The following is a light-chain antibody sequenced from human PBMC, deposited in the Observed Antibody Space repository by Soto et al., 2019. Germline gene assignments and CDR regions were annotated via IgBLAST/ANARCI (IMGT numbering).Light chain of an antibody. CDR3: GTWDSSLSAVV. CDR2: DNN. Sequence: SVLTQPPSVSAAPGQKVTISCSGSSSNIGNNYVSWYQQLPGTAPRLLIYDNNNRPSGIPDRFSGSKSGTSATLGITGLQTGDEADYYCGTWDSSLSAVVFGGGTKLNVL. CDR1: SSNIGNNY. J-gene: IGLJ2*01. V-gene: IGLV1-51*01.